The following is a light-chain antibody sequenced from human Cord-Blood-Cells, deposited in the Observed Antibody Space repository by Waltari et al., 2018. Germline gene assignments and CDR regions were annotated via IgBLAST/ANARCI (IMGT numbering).Light chain of an antibody. CDR3: QQSYSTPPT. V-gene: IGKV1-39*01. J-gene: IGKJ4*01. Sequence: DIQLTQSPSSLSAPVGDRVTITCRASQSISSYFNWYQQKPGQAPKLLIYAASSLQSGVPSRFSGSGSGTDFTLTISSLQPEDFATYYCQQSYSTPPTFGGGTKVEIK. CDR2: AAS. CDR1: QSISSY.